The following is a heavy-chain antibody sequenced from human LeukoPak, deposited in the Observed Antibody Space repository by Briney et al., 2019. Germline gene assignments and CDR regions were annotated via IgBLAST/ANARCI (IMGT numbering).Heavy chain of an antibody. CDR2: IAISGTYI. Sequence: GVSLRLSCAASGFILSDYNMNWVRQAPGKGLEWFSFIAISGTYITYADSVKGRFTISRDNAKISLYLQMNSLRAEDTAVYYCTRDLSATARAYDYWGQGTLVTVSS. V-gene: IGHV3-21*01. CDR3: TRDLSATARAYDY. J-gene: IGHJ4*02. CDR1: GFILSDYN. D-gene: IGHD1-26*01.